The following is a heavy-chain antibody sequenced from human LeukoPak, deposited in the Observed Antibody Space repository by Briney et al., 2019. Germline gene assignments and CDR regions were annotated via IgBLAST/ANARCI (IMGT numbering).Heavy chain of an antibody. D-gene: IGHD1-26*01. CDR1: GGTFSSYA. CDR3: ARETVGATTTFDY. V-gene: IGHV1-69*13. Sequence: ASVKVSCKASGGTFSSYAISWVRQAPGQGLEWMGGIIPIFGTANYAQKFQGRVTITADESTSTAYMELSSLRSEDTAVYYCARETVGATTTFDYWGQGTLVTVSS. CDR2: IIPIFGTA. J-gene: IGHJ4*02.